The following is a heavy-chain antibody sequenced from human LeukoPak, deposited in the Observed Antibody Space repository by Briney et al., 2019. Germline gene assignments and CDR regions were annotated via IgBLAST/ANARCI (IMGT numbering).Heavy chain of an antibody. D-gene: IGHD4-17*01. CDR1: GFTFSSYW. J-gene: IGHJ4*02. CDR2: IKQDGSEK. CDR3: ARDLISPTVTTGYYLEY. V-gene: IGHV3-7*01. Sequence: GGSLRLSCAASGFTFSSYWMSWVRQAPGKGLEWVANIKQDGSEKYYVDSVKGRFTISRDNAKNSLYLQMNSLRAEYTAVYYCARDLISPTVTTGYYLEYWRQGTLVTVSS.